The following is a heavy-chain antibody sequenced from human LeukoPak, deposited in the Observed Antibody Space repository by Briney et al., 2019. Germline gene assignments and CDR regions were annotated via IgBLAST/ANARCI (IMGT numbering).Heavy chain of an antibody. CDR1: GFTFSSYS. CDR2: ISSSSSYI. Sequence: GGSLRLSCAASGFTFSSYSMNWVRQAPGKGLEWVSSISSSSSYIYYADSVKGRFTISRDNAKNSLYLQMNSLRAEDTAVYYCARDLREYCSSTSCPNWYFDLWGRGTLVTVTS. J-gene: IGHJ2*01. V-gene: IGHV3-21*01. CDR3: ARDLREYCSSTSCPNWYFDL. D-gene: IGHD2-2*01.